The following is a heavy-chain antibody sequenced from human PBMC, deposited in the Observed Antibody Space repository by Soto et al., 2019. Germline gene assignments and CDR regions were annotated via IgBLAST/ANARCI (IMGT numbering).Heavy chain of an antibody. CDR1: GFTFSSYA. CDR2: ISYDGSNK. V-gene: IGHV3-30*04. D-gene: IGHD3-22*01. Sequence: GGSLRLSCAASGFTFSSYAMHWVRQAPGKGLEWVAVISYDGSNKYYADSVKGRFTISRDNSKNTLYLQMNSLRAEDTAVYYCARGIPPHYDSSGYPDHYYFYGMDVWGQGTTVTVSS. CDR3: ARGIPPHYDSSGYPDHYYFYGMDV. J-gene: IGHJ6*02.